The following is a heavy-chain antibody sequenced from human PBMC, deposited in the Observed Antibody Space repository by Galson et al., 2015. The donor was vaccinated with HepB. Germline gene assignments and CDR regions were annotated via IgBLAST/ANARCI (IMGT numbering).Heavy chain of an antibody. Sequence: SLRLSCAASGFIFDNYAMSWVRQAPGKGLEWVSSISGSGGSTYYADSVKGRFTISRDNFRNTLHLQMNSLRAEDTAVYFCAKAPYYYGSGTSGRAYFDYWGQGTLVTVSS. CDR1: GFIFDNYA. CDR3: AKAPYYYGSGTSGRAYFDY. CDR2: ISGSGGST. V-gene: IGHV3-23*01. J-gene: IGHJ4*02. D-gene: IGHD3-10*01.